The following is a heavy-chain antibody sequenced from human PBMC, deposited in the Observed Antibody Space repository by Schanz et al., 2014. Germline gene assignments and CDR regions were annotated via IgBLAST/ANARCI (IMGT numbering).Heavy chain of an antibody. CDR2: IAYSGTT. D-gene: IGHD3-16*01. CDR3: ARVGRNSYGFTSRFDA. J-gene: IGHJ5*02. Sequence: QVQLQESGPGLVRPSETLSLTCTFSGGSISSYYWRWIRQSPGKGPEWIGYIAYSGTTNYNPSLQSRVTISLDTSQSQFSLRLTSVSSADTAMYYCARVGRNSYGFTSRFDAWGQGTLVAVSS. V-gene: IGHV4-59*01. CDR1: GGSISSYY.